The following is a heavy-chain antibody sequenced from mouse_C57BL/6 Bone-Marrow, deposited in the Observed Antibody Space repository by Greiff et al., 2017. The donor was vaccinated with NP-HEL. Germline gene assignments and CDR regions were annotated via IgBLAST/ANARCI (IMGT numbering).Heavy chain of an antibody. CDR2: INPNNGGT. Sequence: VQLQQSGPELVKPGASVKISCKASGYTFTDYYMNWVKQSHGKSLEWIGDINPNNGGTSYNQKFKGKATLTVDKSSSTAYMELRSLTSEDSAVYYCALWLREDYWYFDVWGTGTTVTVSS. CDR3: ALWLREDYWYFDV. J-gene: IGHJ1*03. D-gene: IGHD2-2*01. V-gene: IGHV1-26*01. CDR1: GYTFTDYY.